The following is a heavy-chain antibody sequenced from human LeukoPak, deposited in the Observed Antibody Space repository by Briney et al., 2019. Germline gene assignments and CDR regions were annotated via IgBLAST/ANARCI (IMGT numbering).Heavy chain of an antibody. CDR3: ARGDTPRGYFSY. V-gene: IGHV4-59*01. D-gene: IGHD2-15*01. CDR1: GDSISRFY. Sequence: PSETLSLTCTVSGDSISRFYWSWIRQPPGKGLEWIGYIYDSQTTNYNPSLKSRVYMSIDMPKNQFSLRLTSVTAADTAVYYCARGDTPRGYFSYWGQGTLVPVSS. CDR2: IYDSQTT. J-gene: IGHJ4*02.